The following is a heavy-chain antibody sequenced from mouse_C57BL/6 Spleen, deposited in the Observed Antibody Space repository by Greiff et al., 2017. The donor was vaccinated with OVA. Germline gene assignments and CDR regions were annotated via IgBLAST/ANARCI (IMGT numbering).Heavy chain of an antibody. V-gene: IGHV1-52*01. J-gene: IGHJ2*01. Sequence: VQLQQPGAELVRPGSSVKLSCKASGYTFTSYWMHWVKQRPIQGLEWIGNIDPSDSETHFNQKFKDKATLTVDKSSSTAYMQLSGLTSEDSAVYYCATTTLYYFDYWGQGTTLTVSS. CDR1: GYTFTSYW. CDR3: ATTTLYYFDY. CDR2: IDPSDSET. D-gene: IGHD3-3*01.